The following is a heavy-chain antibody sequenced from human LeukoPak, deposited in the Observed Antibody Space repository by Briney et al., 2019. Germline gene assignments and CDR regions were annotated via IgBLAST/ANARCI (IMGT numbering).Heavy chain of an antibody. D-gene: IGHD3-3*01. J-gene: IGHJ4*02. CDR1: GFTFSSYA. CDR3: AKGYFWANFWSSNYFDY. V-gene: IGHV3-23*01. Sequence: GGSLRLSCAASGFTFSSYAMSWVRQAPGKGLEWVSAISGSGGSTYYADSVKGRFTISRDNSKNTLYLQMNSLRAEDTAVYYCAKGYFWANFWSSNYFDYWGQGTLVTVSS. CDR2: ISGSGGST.